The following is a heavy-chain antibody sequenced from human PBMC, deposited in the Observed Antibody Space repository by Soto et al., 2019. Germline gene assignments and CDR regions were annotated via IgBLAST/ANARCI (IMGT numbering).Heavy chain of an antibody. J-gene: IGHJ4*02. CDR2: IKQDGSEK. CDR1: GFTFSSYW. Sequence: GGSLRLSCAASGFTFSSYWVSWVRQAPGKGLEWVANIKQDGSEKYYVDSVKGRFTISRDNAKNSLYLQMNSLRAEDTAVYYSARAIMTPSDYWGQGTLVTVSS. CDR3: ARAIMTPSDY. V-gene: IGHV3-7*01. D-gene: IGHD2-15*01.